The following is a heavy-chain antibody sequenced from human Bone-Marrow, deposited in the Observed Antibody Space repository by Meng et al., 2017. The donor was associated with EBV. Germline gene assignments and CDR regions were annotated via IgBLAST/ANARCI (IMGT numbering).Heavy chain of an antibody. J-gene: IGHJ5*02. CDR2: INTNTGNP. V-gene: IGHV7-4-1*02. CDR3: ARFGELFRNWFDP. D-gene: IGHD3-10*01. CDR1: GYTFTDYS. Sequence: VQMVQSGSELNRPWASVKVSCKACGYTFTDYSLNWVRQGTGQGLEWMGWINTNTGNPTYAQGFTGRFVFSLDTSVSTAYLQISSLKAEDTAVYYCARFGELFRNWFDPWGQGTLVTVSS.